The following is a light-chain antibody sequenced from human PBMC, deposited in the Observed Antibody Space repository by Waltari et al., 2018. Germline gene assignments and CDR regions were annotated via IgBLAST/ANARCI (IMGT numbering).Light chain of an antibody. Sequence: DIQMTQSPSSLSASIGDRDNITCQASEDINNNFNCYQQTPGKAPKLLIYDASNLQVGVPSRFSGGGSGTDFTFTISSLQPGDIATYYCQQHDNLPLTFGGGTKVEIK. V-gene: IGKV1-33*01. CDR2: DAS. CDR3: QQHDNLPLT. J-gene: IGKJ4*01. CDR1: EDINNN.